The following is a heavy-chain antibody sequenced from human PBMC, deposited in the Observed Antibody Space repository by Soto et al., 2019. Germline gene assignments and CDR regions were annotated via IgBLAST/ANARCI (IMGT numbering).Heavy chain of an antibody. J-gene: IGHJ6*02. Sequence: EVQLLESGGGLIQPGGSLRLSCAGSGFNFSRFSVSWVRQTPEKGLEWVAVISGSGGTTYYAASVKGRFTISRDNSRNTVYLQMNRLIFDDTAVYYCAKRSPFIVIPTADGDGMDVWGQGTKVTVSS. CDR2: ISGSGGTT. CDR3: AKRSPFIVIPTADGDGMDV. D-gene: IGHD2-21*01. V-gene: IGHV3-23*01. CDR1: GFNFSRFS.